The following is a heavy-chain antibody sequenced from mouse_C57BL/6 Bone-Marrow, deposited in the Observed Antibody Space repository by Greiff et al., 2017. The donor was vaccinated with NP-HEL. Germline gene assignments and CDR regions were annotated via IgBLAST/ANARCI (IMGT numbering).Heavy chain of an antibody. V-gene: IGHV5-12*01. D-gene: IGHD2-4*01. CDR2: ISNGGGST. CDR3: ARHTPYDYDAYAMDY. CDR1: GFTFSDYY. Sequence: DVHLVESGGGLVQPGGSLKLSCAASGFTFSDYYMYWVRQTPEKRLEWVAYISNGGGSTYYPDTVKGRFTISRDNAKNTLYLQMSRLKSEDTAMYYCARHTPYDYDAYAMDYWGQGTSVTVSS. J-gene: IGHJ4*01.